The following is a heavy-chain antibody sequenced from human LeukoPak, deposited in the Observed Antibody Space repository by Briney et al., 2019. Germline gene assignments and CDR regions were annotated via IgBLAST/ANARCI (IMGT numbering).Heavy chain of an antibody. CDR1: GFTFSSYS. D-gene: IGHD5-24*01. J-gene: IGHJ4*02. V-gene: IGHV3-21*01. CDR3: ASIRGDGYNYGVLDY. CDR2: ISSSSSYI. Sequence: GGSLRLSCAASGFTFSSYSMNWVRQAPGKGLEWVSSISSSSSYIYYADSVKGRFTISRDNAKNSLYLQMNSLRAEDTAVYYCASIRGDGYNYGVLDYWGQGTLVTVPS.